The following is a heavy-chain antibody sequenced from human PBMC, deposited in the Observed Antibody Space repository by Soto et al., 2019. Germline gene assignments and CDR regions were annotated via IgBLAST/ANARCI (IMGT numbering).Heavy chain of an antibody. V-gene: IGHV3-9*01. CDR1: GFTFDDYT. Sequence: EVQLVESGGGLVQPGRSLRLSCAASGFTFDDYTMHWVRQAPGKGLEWVSGISWNSRSIAYADSVKGRFTISRDNAKXXXXXXXXXXXXXXXALYDCAKGPENDYGSGSYLACWGQGTLVTVSS. J-gene: IGHJ4*02. D-gene: IGHD3-10*01. CDR2: ISWNSRSI. CDR3: AKGPENDYGSGSYLAC.